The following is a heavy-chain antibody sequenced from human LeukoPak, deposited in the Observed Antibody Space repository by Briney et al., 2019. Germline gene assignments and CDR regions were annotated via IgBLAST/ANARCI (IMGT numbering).Heavy chain of an antibody. CDR2: ISAYNGNT. J-gene: IGHJ6*03. Sequence: SSVKVSCKASGYTFTSYGISWVRQAPGQGLEWMGWISAYNGNTNYAQKLQGRVTMTTDTSTSTAYMELRSLRSDDMAVYYCAATVNYHYYMDVWGKGTTVTVSS. CDR3: AATVNYHYYMDV. D-gene: IGHD4-11*01. CDR1: GYTFTSYG. V-gene: IGHV1-18*03.